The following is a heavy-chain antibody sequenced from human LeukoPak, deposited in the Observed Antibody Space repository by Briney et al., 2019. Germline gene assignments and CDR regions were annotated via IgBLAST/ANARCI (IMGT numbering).Heavy chain of an antibody. CDR1: GFTFYTYA. CDR2: LGGSGGST. V-gene: IGHV3-23*01. D-gene: IGHD5-18*01. Sequence: GGSLRLSCAASGFTFYTYAMSWVRQAPGKGLEWVSGLGGSGGSTSYADSVKGRFTISRDNAKNTLYLHMNSLRAEDTAVYYCARDLLGYSYDAYYFDFWGQGTLVTVSS. J-gene: IGHJ4*02. CDR3: ARDLLGYSYDAYYFDF.